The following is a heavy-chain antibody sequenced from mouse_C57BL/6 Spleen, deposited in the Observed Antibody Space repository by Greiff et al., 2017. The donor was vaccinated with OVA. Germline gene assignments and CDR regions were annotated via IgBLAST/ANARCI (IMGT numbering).Heavy chain of an antibody. V-gene: IGHV1-39*01. CDR3: ARALLRSYYYAMDY. CDR2: LNPNYGTT. Sequence: EVQLQQSGPELVKPGASVKISCKASGYSFTDYNLNWVKQSNGKSLEWIGVLNPNYGTTSYNQKFKGKATLTVDQSSSTAYMQLNSLTSEDSAVYYCARALLRSYYYAMDYWGQGTSVTVSS. CDR1: GYSFTDYN. D-gene: IGHD1-1*01. J-gene: IGHJ4*01.